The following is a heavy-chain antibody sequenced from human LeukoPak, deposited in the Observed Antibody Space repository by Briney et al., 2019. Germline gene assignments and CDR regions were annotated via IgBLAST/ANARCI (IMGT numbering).Heavy chain of an antibody. CDR3: ARDVRYASGWSTPES. D-gene: IGHD6-19*01. CDR2: IHSCGSH. V-gene: IGHV4-4*07. CDR1: GGSISDHY. Sequence: SETLFLTCTVSGGSISDHYWSWIRQPSGKGLEWIGRIHSCGSHNYSASLKSRVSMSVDPSNNYFSFNLTSVTAADTALYCCARDVRYASGWSTPESWGQGIPVT. J-gene: IGHJ5*02.